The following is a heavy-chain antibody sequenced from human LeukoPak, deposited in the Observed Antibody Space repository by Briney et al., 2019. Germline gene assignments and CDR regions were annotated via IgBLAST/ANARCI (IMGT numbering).Heavy chain of an antibody. V-gene: IGHV4-39*07. J-gene: IGHJ4*02. Sequence: SETLSLTCTVSGGSISTSSYYWGWVRQPPGKGLEWIGNIFYSGSTYYSPSLKSRVTISLDTSRNQFSLKLSSVTAADTAVYYCARAGGGPRGYSYGYLGNWGQGTLVTVSS. CDR2: IFYSGST. CDR1: GGSISTSSYY. D-gene: IGHD5-18*01. CDR3: ARAGGGPRGYSYGYLGN.